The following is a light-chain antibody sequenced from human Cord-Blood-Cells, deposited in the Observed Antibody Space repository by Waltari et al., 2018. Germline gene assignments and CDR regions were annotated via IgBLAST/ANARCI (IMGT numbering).Light chain of an antibody. CDR1: SSDVGSYNR. V-gene: IGLV2-18*02. Sequence: QSALTQPPSVSGSPGQSVTISCTGTSSDVGSYNRVSWDQQPPGTAPKLMIYEVSNRPSGVPDRFSGSKSGNTASLTISGLQAEDEADYYCSSYTSSSTFVVFGGGTKLTVL. CDR3: SSYTSSSTFVV. CDR2: EVS. J-gene: IGLJ2*01.